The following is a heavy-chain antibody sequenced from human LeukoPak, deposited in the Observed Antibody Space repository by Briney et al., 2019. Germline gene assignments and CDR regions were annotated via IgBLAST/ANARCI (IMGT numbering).Heavy chain of an antibody. J-gene: IGHJ4*02. CDR3: ARGKGTSYLSSFDY. CDR2: IRYDGSNK. Sequence: PGGSLRLSCAASGFTFSSYGMHWVRQAPGKGLEWVAYIRYDGSNKYYADSVKGRFTISRDISKNTLYLQMNSLRAADTAVYYCARGKGTSYLSSFDYWGQGTLVTVSS. V-gene: IGHV3-30*02. D-gene: IGHD6-6*01. CDR1: GFTFSSYG.